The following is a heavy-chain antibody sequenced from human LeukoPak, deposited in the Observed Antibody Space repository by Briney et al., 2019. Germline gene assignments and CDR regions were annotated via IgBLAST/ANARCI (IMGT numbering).Heavy chain of an antibody. CDR3: ARDLVKEKPSGGFYYYGMDV. J-gene: IGHJ6*02. D-gene: IGHD1-26*01. CDR1: GGSIRGYH. CDR2: FYYSGST. Sequence: SETLSLTCTVFGGSIRGYHWSWIRQPPGKGLEWIGHFYYSGSTNFNPSLKSRVTISGDTSKNQFSLKVISMTAAVTAVYHCARDLVKEKPSGGFYYYGMDVWGQGTTVTVSS. V-gene: IGHV4-59*01.